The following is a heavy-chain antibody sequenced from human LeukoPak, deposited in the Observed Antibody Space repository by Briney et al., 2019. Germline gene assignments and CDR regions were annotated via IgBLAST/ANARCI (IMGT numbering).Heavy chain of an antibody. CDR3: ARSYYYGMDV. V-gene: IGHV4-59*08. J-gene: IGHJ6*02. CDR2: IYYSGST. Sequence: PSETLSLTCTVSGGSMSSYYWSWIRQPPGKGLECIGYIYYSGSTNYNPSLKSRVTISVDTSKNQFSLRLSSVTAADTAVYYCARSYYYGMDVWGQGTTVTAFS. CDR1: GGSMSSYY.